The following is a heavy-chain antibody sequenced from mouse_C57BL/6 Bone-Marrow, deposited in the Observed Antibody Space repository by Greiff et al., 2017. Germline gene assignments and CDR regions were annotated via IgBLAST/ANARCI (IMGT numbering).Heavy chain of an antibody. CDR3: VRQGTTRYAMDY. CDR2: IRSKSNNYAT. CDR1: GFSFNTYA. V-gene: IGHV10-1*01. D-gene: IGHD1-1*01. J-gene: IGHJ4*01. Sequence: EVQVVESGGGLVQPKGSLKLSCAASGFSFNTYAMNWVRQAPGKGLEWVARIRSKSNNYATYYADSVKDRFTISRDDSESMLYLQMNNLKTEDTAMYYCVRQGTTRYAMDYWGQGTSVTVSS.